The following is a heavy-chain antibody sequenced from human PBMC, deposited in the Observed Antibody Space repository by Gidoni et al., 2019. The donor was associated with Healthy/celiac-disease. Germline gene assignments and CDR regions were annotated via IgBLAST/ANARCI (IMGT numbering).Heavy chain of an antibody. CDR3: ARQGAITMIVVVITGPFDY. CDR2: IYYSGST. V-gene: IGHV4-39*01. J-gene: IGHJ4*02. CDR1: GGSISSSSYH. D-gene: IGHD3-22*01. Sequence: QLQLQESGPGLVKPSETLSLTCTVSGGSISSSSYHWGWIRQPPGKGLEWIGSIYYSGSTYYNPSLKSRVTISVDTSKNQFSLKLSSVTAADTAVYYCARQGAITMIVVVITGPFDYWGQGTLVTVSS.